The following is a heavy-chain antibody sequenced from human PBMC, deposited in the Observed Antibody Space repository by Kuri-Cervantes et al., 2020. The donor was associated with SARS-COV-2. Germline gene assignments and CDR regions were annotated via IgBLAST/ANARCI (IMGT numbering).Heavy chain of an antibody. CDR1: GFTFSSYG. D-gene: IGHD3-9*01. V-gene: IGHV3-30*02. CDR2: IRYDGSNK. Sequence: LSLTCAASGFTFSSYGMHWVRQAPGKGVVWVAFIRYDGSNKYYADAVKGRFTISRHNSKNTLYRKMNSLRAEDTAVYYCARAPRHYDILTGYYYYYGMDVWGQGTTVTVSS. CDR3: ARAPRHYDILTGYYYYYGMDV. J-gene: IGHJ6*02.